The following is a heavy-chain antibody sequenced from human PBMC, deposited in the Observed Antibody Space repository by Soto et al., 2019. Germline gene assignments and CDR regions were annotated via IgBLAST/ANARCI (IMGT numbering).Heavy chain of an antibody. V-gene: IGHV3-53*01. D-gene: IGHD4-4*01. CDR2: VFGAGSR. CDR3: ARGFSNYVWYFDL. CDR1: GFSVSNNY. J-gene: IGHJ2*01. Sequence: DVQLVESGGGLIQPGGSLRLSCAASGFSVSNNYVTWVRQPPGKGLEWVSAVFGAGSRYYADSVKGRFTVSRDNSKNTLDRQMDRLKSEDTAVYYCARGFSNYVWYFDLWGRGTLVTVSS.